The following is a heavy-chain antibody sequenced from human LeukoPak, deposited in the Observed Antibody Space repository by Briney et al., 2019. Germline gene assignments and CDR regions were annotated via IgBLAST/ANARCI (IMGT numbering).Heavy chain of an antibody. CDR3: ARDWVANAFDI. D-gene: IGHD2-15*01. Sequence: ASVKVSCKASGGTFSSYAISWVRQAPGQGLEWMGIINPSGGSTSYAQKFQGRVTMTRDTSTSTVYMELSSLRSEDTAVYYCARDWVANAFDIWGQGTMVTVSS. CDR2: INPSGGST. J-gene: IGHJ3*02. V-gene: IGHV1-46*01. CDR1: GGTFSSYA.